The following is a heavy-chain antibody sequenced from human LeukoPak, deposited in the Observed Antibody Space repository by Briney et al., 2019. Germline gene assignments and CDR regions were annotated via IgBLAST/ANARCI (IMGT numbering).Heavy chain of an antibody. CDR3: AKMWIQLWSSGGDFDY. V-gene: IGHV3-23*01. CDR2: ISGSGHDT. Sequence: GGSLGLSCAASGFNFSNYAMSWVRQLPGKGLGWVSAISGSGHDTYYADSVKGRFTISRDNSKNTLSLQMNSLRAEDTAVYYCAKMWIQLWSSGGDFDYWGRGILVSVSS. J-gene: IGHJ4*02. CDR1: GFNFSNYA. D-gene: IGHD5-18*01.